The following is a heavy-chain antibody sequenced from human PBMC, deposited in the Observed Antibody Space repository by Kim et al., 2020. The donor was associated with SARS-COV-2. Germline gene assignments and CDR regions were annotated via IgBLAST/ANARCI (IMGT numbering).Heavy chain of an antibody. CDR2: ISSSSSYT. Sequence: GGSLRLSCAASGFTFSDYYMSWIRQAPGKGLEWVSYISSSSSYTNYADSVKGRFTISRDNAKNSLYLQMNSLRAEDTAVYYCATSRFGSYSSWYGYWGQGTLVTVSS. CDR1: GFTFSDYY. V-gene: IGHV3-11*06. CDR3: ATSRFGSYSSWYGY. D-gene: IGHD6-13*01. J-gene: IGHJ4*02.